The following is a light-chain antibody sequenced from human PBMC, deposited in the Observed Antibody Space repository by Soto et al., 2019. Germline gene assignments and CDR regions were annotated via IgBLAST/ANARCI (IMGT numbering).Light chain of an antibody. Sequence: DIQMTQSPSSLSASVGDRVTITCQASQDISNYLNWYQQKPGKAPKLLIYGASNLETGVPSRFSGSGSGTDFTFTISSLQPEDIATYYCQQYDNLPGFTFGPGTKVDIK. CDR1: QDISNY. CDR2: GAS. CDR3: QQYDNLPGFT. V-gene: IGKV1-33*01. J-gene: IGKJ3*01.